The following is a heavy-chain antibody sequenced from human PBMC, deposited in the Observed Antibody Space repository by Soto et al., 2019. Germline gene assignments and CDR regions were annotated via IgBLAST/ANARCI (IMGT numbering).Heavy chain of an antibody. J-gene: IGHJ4*02. Sequence: GGSLRLSSAASGFAFSSYAMHWVRQALGKGLEWVAVISYDGRNKYYADSVKGRFTISRDNSKNTLYLQMNSLRAEDTAVYACAGEIERLLGYWGQGTLVTVSS. V-gene: IGHV3-30*04. CDR2: ISYDGRNK. CDR1: GFAFSSYA. CDR3: AGEIERLLGY. D-gene: IGHD3-3*01.